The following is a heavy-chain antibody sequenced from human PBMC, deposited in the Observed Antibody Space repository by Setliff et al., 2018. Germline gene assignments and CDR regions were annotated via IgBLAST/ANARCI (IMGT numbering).Heavy chain of an antibody. CDR1: GDSFSDYY. Sequence: PSETLSLTCAVYGDSFSDYYWSWIRQPPGKGLEWIEEINHRGSTNYSPSLRSRVTTSVDTSKKQLSLKLSTVTAADTAMYFCARDNWVMVQTHNYYYMDVWGKGTTVTVS. CDR2: INHRGST. J-gene: IGHJ6*03. D-gene: IGHD1-20*01. CDR3: ARDNWVMVQTHNYYYMDV. V-gene: IGHV4-34*01.